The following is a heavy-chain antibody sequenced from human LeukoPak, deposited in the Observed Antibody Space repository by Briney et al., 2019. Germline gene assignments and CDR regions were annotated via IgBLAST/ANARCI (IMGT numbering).Heavy chain of an antibody. CDR2: ISYDGSNK. Sequence: GGSLRLSCAASGFTFSSYGMHWVRQAPGKGLEWVAVISYDGSNKYYADSVKGRFTISRDNSKNTLYLQMNSLRAEDTAVYYCAKRDFSGSFAMFDYWGQGTLVTVSS. J-gene: IGHJ4*02. D-gene: IGHD6-19*01. CDR3: AKRDFSGSFAMFDY. CDR1: GFTFSSYG. V-gene: IGHV3-30*18.